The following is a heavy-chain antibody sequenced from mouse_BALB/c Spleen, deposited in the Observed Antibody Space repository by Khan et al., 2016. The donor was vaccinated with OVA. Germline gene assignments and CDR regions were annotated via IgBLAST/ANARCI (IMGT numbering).Heavy chain of an antibody. CDR1: GFNIKDYY. CDR3: TRDGYSPWFAY. V-gene: IGHV14-1*02. Sequence: VQLQQSGAELVRPGALVKLSCKASGFNIKDYYMHWVKQRPEQGLVWIGRIDPENGNTIYDPKFQGKASITSDTSSNTAYLQLSSLTSEDTDVDYCTRDGYSPWFAYWGQGTLVTVSA. D-gene: IGHD2-3*01. J-gene: IGHJ3*01. CDR2: IDPENGNT.